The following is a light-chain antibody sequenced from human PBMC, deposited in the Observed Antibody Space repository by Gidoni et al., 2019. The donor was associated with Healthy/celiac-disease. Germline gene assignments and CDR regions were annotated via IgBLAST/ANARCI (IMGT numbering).Light chain of an antibody. CDR3: QQRGT. Sequence: DIKMTQSPSSLSASVGDRVTITCRASKSISSYLNWYQQKPGKAPQLLIYAASSLHSRVPSRCSGSGSGTDFTRTISSLQPEDFATYYCQQRGTFGQGTKLEIK. CDR2: AAS. V-gene: IGKV1-39*01. J-gene: IGKJ2*02. CDR1: KSISSY.